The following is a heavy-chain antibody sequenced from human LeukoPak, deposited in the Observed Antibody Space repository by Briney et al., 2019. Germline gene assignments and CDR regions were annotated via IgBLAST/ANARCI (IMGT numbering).Heavy chain of an antibody. CDR1: GFTFSSYG. V-gene: IGHV3-30*18. CDR3: AKDRELAPDY. J-gene: IGHJ4*02. CDR2: ISYDGSNK. D-gene: IGHD1-26*01. Sequence: PGRFLRLSCAASGFTFSSYGMHWVRQAPGKGLEWVAVISYDGSNKYYADSVKGRFTISRDNSKNTLYLQMNSLRAEDTAVYYCAKDRELAPDYWGQGTLVAVSS.